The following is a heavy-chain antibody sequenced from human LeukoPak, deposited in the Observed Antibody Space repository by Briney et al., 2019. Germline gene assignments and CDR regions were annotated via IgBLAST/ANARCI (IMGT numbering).Heavy chain of an antibody. D-gene: IGHD1-26*01. CDR3: ARVGDSGSYDKNWFDP. Sequence: ASVKVSCKASGYTFTSYYMHWVRQAPGQGLEWMGIINPSGGSTSYAQKFQGRVTMTRDMSTSTVYMELSSLRSEDTAVYYCARVGDSGSYDKNWFDPWGRGTLVTVSS. CDR2: INPSGGST. J-gene: IGHJ5*02. CDR1: GYTFTSYY. V-gene: IGHV1-46*01.